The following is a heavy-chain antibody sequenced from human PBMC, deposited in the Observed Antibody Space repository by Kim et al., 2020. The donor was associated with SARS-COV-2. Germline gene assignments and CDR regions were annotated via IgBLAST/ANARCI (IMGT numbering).Heavy chain of an antibody. CDR1: GGSISSSSYY. D-gene: IGHD3-22*01. Sequence: SETLSLTCTVSGGSISSSSYYWGWIRQPPGKGLEWIGSIYYSGSTYYNPSLKSRGTIAVDTSKNQFSLKLSSVTAADTAVYYCARDPFITILVVAQGYYYGMDVWGQGTTVTVS. CDR3: ARDPFITILVVAQGYYYGMDV. J-gene: IGHJ6*02. CDR2: IYYSGST. V-gene: IGHV4-39*02.